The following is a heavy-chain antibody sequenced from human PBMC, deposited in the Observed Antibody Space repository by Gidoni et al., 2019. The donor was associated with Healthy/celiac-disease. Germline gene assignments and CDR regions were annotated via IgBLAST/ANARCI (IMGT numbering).Heavy chain of an antibody. J-gene: IGHJ4*02. CDR3: ARANLYYDSSGDGFDY. Sequence: QVQLVESGGGVVQPGRSLRLSCAASGFTFRSYGMHWVRQAPGKGLEWVAVIWYDGSNKYYADSVKGRFTISRDNSKNTLYLQMNSLRAEDTAVYYCARANLYYDSSGDGFDYWGQGTLVTVSS. V-gene: IGHV3-33*01. CDR1: GFTFRSYG. D-gene: IGHD3-22*01. CDR2: IWYDGSNK.